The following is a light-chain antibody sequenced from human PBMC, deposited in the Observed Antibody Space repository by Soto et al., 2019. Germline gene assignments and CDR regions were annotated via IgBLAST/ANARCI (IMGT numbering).Light chain of an antibody. CDR2: KAS. CDR1: QSISSW. V-gene: IGKV1-5*03. J-gene: IGKJ1*01. Sequence: DTQLTQSPSTLSASVGDRVTITCRASQSISSWLAWYQQKPGKVPKLLIRKASSLQSGVPSRFSGSGSGTEFPLTISSLQPDDFATYYCQQYTTSPAFGQGTKVEIK. CDR3: QQYTTSPA.